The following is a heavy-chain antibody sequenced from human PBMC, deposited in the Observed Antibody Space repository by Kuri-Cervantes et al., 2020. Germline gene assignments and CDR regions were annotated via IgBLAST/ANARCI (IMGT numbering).Heavy chain of an antibody. CDR2: ISAYNGNT. Sequence: ASVKVSCKASGYTFTSYDISWVRQAPGQGLEWMGWISAYNGNTNYAQKLQGRVTITRDTSASTAYMELSSLRSEDTAVYYCARAAQYCSSTSCCRTLYYYYMDVWGKGTTVTVSS. V-gene: IGHV1-18*01. D-gene: IGHD2-2*01. J-gene: IGHJ6*03. CDR3: ARAAQYCSSTSCCRTLYYYYMDV. CDR1: GYTFTSYD.